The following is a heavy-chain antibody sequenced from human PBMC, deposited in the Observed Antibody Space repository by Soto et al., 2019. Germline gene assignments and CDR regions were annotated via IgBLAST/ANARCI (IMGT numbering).Heavy chain of an antibody. CDR1: GFTFSSDA. V-gene: IGHV3-23*01. CDR2: ISGSGGST. J-gene: IGHJ4*02. D-gene: IGHD3-22*01. CDR3: AKDPHYDSSGPVDY. Sequence: GGSLILSCAASGFTFSSDAMSWFLQSPGKGLEWVSAISGSGGSTYYADSVKGRFTISRDNSKNTLYLQMNSLRAEDTAVYYCAKDPHYDSSGPVDYWGQGTLVTVSS.